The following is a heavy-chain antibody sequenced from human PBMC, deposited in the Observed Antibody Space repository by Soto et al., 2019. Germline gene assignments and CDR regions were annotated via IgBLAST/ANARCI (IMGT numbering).Heavy chain of an antibody. J-gene: IGHJ6*02. D-gene: IGHD2-2*02. CDR1: GFTFSNFD. CDR2: IGAARDP. V-gene: IGHV3-13*05. Sequence: LRLSCATSGFTFSNFDMHWVRQVPGKGLEWVSAIGAARDPYYLGSVKGRFTISRENAKNSVYLQMNDLRAGDSAVYYCARAYTGRLPRRADYYYAMDVWGQGTTVTVSS. CDR3: ARAYTGRLPRRADYYYAMDV.